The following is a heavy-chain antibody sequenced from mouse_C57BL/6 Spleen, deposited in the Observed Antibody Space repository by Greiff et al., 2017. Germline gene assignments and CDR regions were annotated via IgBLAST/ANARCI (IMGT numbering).Heavy chain of an antibody. J-gene: IGHJ4*01. CDR2: IWRGGST. V-gene: IGHV2-5*01. CDR3: AKYYDGSSSYAMDY. D-gene: IGHD1-1*01. Sequence: VQLQQSGPGLVQPSQSLSITCTVSGFSLTSYGVHWVRQSPGKGLEWLGVIWRGGSTDYNAAFMSRLSITKDNSKSQVFFKMNSLQADDTAIYYCAKYYDGSSSYAMDYWGQGTSVTVSS. CDR1: GFSLTSYG.